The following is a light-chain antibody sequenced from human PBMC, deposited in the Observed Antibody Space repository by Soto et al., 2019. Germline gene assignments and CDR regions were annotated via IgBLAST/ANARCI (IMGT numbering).Light chain of an antibody. CDR3: QQSYSSPLT. J-gene: IGKJ4*01. CDR1: QSIRSS. V-gene: IGKV1-39*01. CDR2: AAS. Sequence: DIQMTQSPSSLSASAGDRVTITCRASQSIRSSLNWYQQKPGKAPNLLIYAASSLQSGVPSRFSGSGPGTDFTLTVSSLQPEDFATYYCQQSYSSPLTFGGGTKVDIK.